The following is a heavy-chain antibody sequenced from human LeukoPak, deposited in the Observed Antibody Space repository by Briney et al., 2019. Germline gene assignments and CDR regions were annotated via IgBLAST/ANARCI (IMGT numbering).Heavy chain of an antibody. J-gene: IGHJ1*01. CDR1: GVSISSGGYY. D-gene: IGHD3-3*01. V-gene: IGHV4-31*03. CDR2: IYYSGST. Sequence: SETLSLTCTVSGVSISSGGYYWSWIRQHPGKGLEWIGYIYYSGSTYYNPSLKSRVTISVDTSKNQFSLKLSSVTAADTAVYYCARGRVVRYFQHWGQGTLVTVSS. CDR3: ARGRVVRYFQH.